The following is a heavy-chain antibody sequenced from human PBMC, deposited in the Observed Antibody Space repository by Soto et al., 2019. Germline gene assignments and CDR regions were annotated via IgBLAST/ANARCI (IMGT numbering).Heavy chain of an antibody. Sequence: GASVKVSCKASGYTFTGYYMHWVRQAPGQGLEWMGWINPNSGGTNYAQKFQGRVTMTRNTSISTAYMELSSLRSEDTAVYYCARAVGQQLAGAGESYYYYYYYMDVWGKGTTVTVSS. J-gene: IGHJ6*03. D-gene: IGHD6-13*01. CDR2: INPNSGGT. V-gene: IGHV1-2*02. CDR3: ARAVGQQLAGAGESYYYYYYYMDV. CDR1: GYTFTGYY.